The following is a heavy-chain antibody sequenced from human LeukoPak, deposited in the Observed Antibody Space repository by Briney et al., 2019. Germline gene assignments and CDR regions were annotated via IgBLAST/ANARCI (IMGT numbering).Heavy chain of an antibody. CDR2: INHSGST. J-gene: IGHJ5*02. CDR3: ARHLRVVTAIYWFDP. CDR1: GGSISSSSYY. D-gene: IGHD2-21*02. V-gene: IGHV4-39*01. Sequence: PSETLSLTCTVSGGSISSSSYYWGWIRQPPGKGLEWIGEINHSGSTNYNPSLKSRVTISVDTSKNQFSLKLSSVTAADTAVYYCARHLRVVTAIYWFDPWGQGTLVTVSS.